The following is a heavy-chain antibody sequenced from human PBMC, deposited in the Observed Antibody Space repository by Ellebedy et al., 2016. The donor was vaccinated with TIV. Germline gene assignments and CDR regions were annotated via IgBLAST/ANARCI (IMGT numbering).Heavy chain of an antibody. V-gene: IGHV3-66*01. Sequence: GESLKISCAASGFTVSSNYMSWVRQAPGKGLEWVSVIYRSSNTYYADSVKDRFTISRDNSKNTLYLQMNRLRAEDTAVYFCAREDYDTLTGFSKGIDVWGQGTTVTVSS. CDR3: AREDYDTLTGFSKGIDV. CDR1: GFTVSSNY. D-gene: IGHD3-9*01. J-gene: IGHJ6*02. CDR2: IYRSSNT.